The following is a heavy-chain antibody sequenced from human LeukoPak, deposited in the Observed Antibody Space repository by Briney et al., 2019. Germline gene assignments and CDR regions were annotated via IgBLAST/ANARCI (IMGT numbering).Heavy chain of an antibody. CDR1: GFTFSSYA. D-gene: IGHD5-18*01. J-gene: IGHJ6*03. CDR3: ARGGPYSYGYLGYYYYMDV. Sequence: GGSLRLSCAASGFTFSSYAMSWVRQARGKGLEGVAAISASGGSTYYAGSVKGRFTISRDNSKNTLFLQMNSLRAEDTAVYYSARGGPYSYGYLGYYYYMDVWGKGTTVTISS. V-gene: IGHV3-23*01. CDR2: ISASGGST.